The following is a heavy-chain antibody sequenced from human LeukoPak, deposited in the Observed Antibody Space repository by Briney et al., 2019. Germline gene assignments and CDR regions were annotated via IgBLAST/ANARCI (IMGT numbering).Heavy chain of an antibody. CDR1: GFTFSDYY. D-gene: IGHD2-2*01. Sequence: SGGSLRLSCAVSGFTFSDYYMDWVRQAPGKGLEWVGRIRNKANSYTTEYAASVKGRFTISRDDSKSTAYLQMNSLKAEDTAVYSCTVPQSGGNWFDPWGPGTLVTVSS. V-gene: IGHV3-72*01. CDR2: IRNKANSYTT. J-gene: IGHJ5*02. CDR3: TVPQSGGNWFDP.